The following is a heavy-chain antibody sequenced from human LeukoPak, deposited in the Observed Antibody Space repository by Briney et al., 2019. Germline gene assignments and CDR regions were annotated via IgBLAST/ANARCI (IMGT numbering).Heavy chain of an antibody. D-gene: IGHD3-10*01. V-gene: IGHV3-30*01. CDR2: ISPDASIT. CDR1: GFSFGTYA. J-gene: IGHJ4*02. CDR3: ARDPIGGRPDYLDY. Sequence: GGSLRLSCTASGFSFGTYAMHWVRQTPGKGFEWVAVISPDASITIYPDSMRGRFTISRDNSKNTLYLDMNNLRGEDTALYFCARDPIGGRPDYLDYWGQGTLVTVSS.